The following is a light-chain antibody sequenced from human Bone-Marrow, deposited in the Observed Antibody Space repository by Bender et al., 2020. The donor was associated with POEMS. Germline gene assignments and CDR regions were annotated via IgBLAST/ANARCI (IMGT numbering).Light chain of an antibody. J-gene: IGLJ1*01. V-gene: IGLV1-44*01. CDR2: SNY. Sequence: QSVLTQPPSASGTPGQSVIISCSGTDSNFGGNNVNWYQHLPGTAPRLVVYSNYQWPSGVPARFSGSKSANTASLTSSGLQTEDEADYYCCAYAGTSTPYVFGTGTSVTVL. CDR3: CAYAGTSTPYV. CDR1: DSNFGGNN.